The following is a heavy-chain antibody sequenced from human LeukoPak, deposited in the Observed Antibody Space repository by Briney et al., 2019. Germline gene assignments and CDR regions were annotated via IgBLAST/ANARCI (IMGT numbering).Heavy chain of an antibody. D-gene: IGHD1-7*01. V-gene: IGHV3-9*01. CDR2: ISWNSATM. J-gene: IGHJ4*02. CDR1: GFQFADYA. Sequence: GGSLRLSCVASGFQFADYAMHWVRQTPGKGLEWVSGISWNSATMDYADSLRGRFTISRDNAKNSLYLQMTNLRTEDTALYYCAKLCDWNSIDYWGQGTLVTVSS. CDR3: AKLCDWNSIDY.